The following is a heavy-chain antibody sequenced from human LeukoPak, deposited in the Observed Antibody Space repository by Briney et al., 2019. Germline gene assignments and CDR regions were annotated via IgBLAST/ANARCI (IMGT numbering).Heavy chain of an antibody. D-gene: IGHD3-9*01. CDR1: GFTFSNAW. J-gene: IGHJ4*02. V-gene: IGHV3-15*01. CDR2: IKSKTDGGTT. Sequence: GGSLRLSCAASGFTFSNAWMSWVRQAPGKGLEWVGRIKSKTDGGTTDYAAPVKGRFTISRDDSKNTLYLQMNSLRAEDTAVYYCAKAQAPYYDILTGYSPDYWGQGTLVTVSS. CDR3: AKAQAPYYDILTGYSPDY.